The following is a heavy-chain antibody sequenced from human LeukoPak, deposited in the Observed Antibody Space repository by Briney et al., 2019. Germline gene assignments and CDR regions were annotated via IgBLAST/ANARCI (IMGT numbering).Heavy chain of an antibody. CDR1: GFTFSSYG. J-gene: IGHJ4*02. Sequence: PGGSLRLSCAASGFTFSSYGMHWVRQAPGKGLEWVAFIRYDGSNKYYADSVKGRFSISRDNSKNTLYLQMDSLRAGDTAVYYCAKEGSSGYYNEYYFDYWGQGTLVTVSS. CDR2: IRYDGSNK. CDR3: AKEGSSGYYNEYYFDY. V-gene: IGHV3-30*02. D-gene: IGHD3-22*01.